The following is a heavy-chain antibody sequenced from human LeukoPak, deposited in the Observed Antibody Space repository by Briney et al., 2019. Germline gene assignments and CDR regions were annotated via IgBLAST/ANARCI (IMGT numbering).Heavy chain of an antibody. CDR1: GITLRSYG. CDR3: ATMTMVTAFDI. V-gene: IGHV3-33*01. J-gene: IGHJ3*02. D-gene: IGHD5-18*01. Sequence: GGSLRLSCAAFGITLRSYGMHWVRQAPGKGLEWVALIWYDGSKTYYTDSVKGRFTISRDNSKNTLFLQVNSLRAEGTAVYYCATMTMVTAFDIWGQGTVVTVSS. CDR2: IWYDGSKT.